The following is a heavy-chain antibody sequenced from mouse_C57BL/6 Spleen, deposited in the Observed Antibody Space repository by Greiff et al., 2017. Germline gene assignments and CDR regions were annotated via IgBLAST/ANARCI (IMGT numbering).Heavy chain of an antibody. CDR2: IYPRSGNT. CDR3: ARYDYSNPQAMDY. V-gene: IGHV1-81*01. CDR1: GYTFTSYG. D-gene: IGHD2-5*01. J-gene: IGHJ4*01. Sequence: QVQLKESGAELARPGASVKLSCKASGYTFTSYGISWVKQRTGQGLEWIGEIYPRSGNTYYNEKFKGKATLTADKSSSTAYMELRSLTSEDSAVYFCARYDYSNPQAMDYWGQGTSVTVSS.